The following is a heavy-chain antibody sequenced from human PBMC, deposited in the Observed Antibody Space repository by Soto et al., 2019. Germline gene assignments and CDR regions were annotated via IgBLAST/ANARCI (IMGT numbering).Heavy chain of an antibody. CDR1: GGSISSYY. D-gene: IGHD4-17*01. J-gene: IGHJ4*02. Sequence: PSETLSLTCTVSGGSISSYYWSWIRQPPGKGLEWIGYIYYSGSTNYNPSLKSRVTISVDTSKNQFSLKLSSVTAADTAVYYCARDDYGGNSGYWGQGTLVTSPQ. CDR3: ARDDYGGNSGY. V-gene: IGHV4-59*01. CDR2: IYYSGST.